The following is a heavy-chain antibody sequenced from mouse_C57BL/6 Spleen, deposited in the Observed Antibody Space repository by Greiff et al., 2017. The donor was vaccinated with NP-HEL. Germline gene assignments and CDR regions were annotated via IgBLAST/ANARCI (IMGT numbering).Heavy chain of an antibody. CDR3: ARDRQLRSYFDY. CDR2: ISDGGSYT. CDR1: GFTFSSYA. V-gene: IGHV5-4*01. Sequence: EVMLVESGGGLVKPGGSLKLSCAASGFTFSSYAMSWVRQTPEKRLEWVATISDGGSYTYYPDNVKGRFTISRDNAKNNLYLQMSHLKSEDTAMYYCARDRQLRSYFDYWGQGTTLTVSS. D-gene: IGHD3-2*02. J-gene: IGHJ2*01.